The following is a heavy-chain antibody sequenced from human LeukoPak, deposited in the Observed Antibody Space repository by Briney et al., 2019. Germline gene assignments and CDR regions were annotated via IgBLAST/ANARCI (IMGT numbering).Heavy chain of an antibody. CDR2: IYHSGST. CDR1: GASTSSNY. CDR3: ARGQAYCGGDCYDH. D-gene: IGHD2-21*01. V-gene: IGHV4-59*01. J-gene: IGHJ4*02. Sequence: TSETLSLTCTVSGASTSSNYWSWIRQPPGKGLEWIGYIYHSGSTNYNPSLKSRVTISVDTSKNQLSLKLSSVTAADTAVYYCARGQAYCGGDCYDHWGQGTLVTVSS.